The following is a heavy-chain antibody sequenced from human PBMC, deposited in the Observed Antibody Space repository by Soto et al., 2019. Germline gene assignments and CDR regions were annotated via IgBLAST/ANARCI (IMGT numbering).Heavy chain of an antibody. V-gene: IGHV3-23*01. J-gene: IGHJ4*02. Sequence: PGGPLRLSCAASGFTFSSYAMIWVRQAPGKGLEWVSAISGSGGSTYYADSVKGRFTISRDNSKNTLYLQMNSLRAEDTAVYYCATYRRYRIRDFAYWVQGTLVTVSS. D-gene: IGHD1-1*01. CDR2: ISGSGGST. CDR1: GFTFSSYA. CDR3: ATYRRYRIRDFAY.